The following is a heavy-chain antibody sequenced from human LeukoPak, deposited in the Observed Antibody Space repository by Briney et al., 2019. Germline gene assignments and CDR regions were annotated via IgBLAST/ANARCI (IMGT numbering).Heavy chain of an antibody. D-gene: IGHD1-26*01. J-gene: IGHJ4*02. V-gene: IGHV3-30*18. CDR2: ISYDGSNK. CDR3: AKDVGKWESLHFFDY. CDR1: GFTFSSYG. Sequence: TGGSLRLSCAASGFTFSSYGMHWVRQAPGKGLEWAAVISYDGSNKYYADSVTGRFTISRDNSRNTLYLQMNSLRGDDTAVYYCAKDVGKWESLHFFDYWGQGTLVTVSS.